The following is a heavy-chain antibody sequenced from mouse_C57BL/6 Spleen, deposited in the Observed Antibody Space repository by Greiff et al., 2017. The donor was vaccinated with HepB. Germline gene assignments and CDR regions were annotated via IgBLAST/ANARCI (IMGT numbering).Heavy chain of an antibody. V-gene: IGHV1-69*01. D-gene: IGHD1-1*01. CDR1: GYTFTSYW. CDR3: ARDDYYGSSLSRYFDV. CDR2: IDPSDSYT. J-gene: IGHJ1*03. Sequence: QVQLQQPGAELVMPGASVKLSCKASGYTFTSYWMHWVKQRPGQGLEWIGEIDPSDSYTNYNQKFKGKSTLTVDKSSSTAYMQLSSLTSEDSAVYYWARDDYYGSSLSRYFDVWGTGTTVTVSS.